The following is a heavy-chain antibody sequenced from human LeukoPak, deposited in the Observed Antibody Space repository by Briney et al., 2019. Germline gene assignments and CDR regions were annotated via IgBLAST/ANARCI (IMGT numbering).Heavy chain of an antibody. V-gene: IGHV1-18*01. CDR3: ARSYYYDS. CDR2: ISVYNGNT. Sequence: GASVKVSCKASGYTFTSYGVSWVRQAPGQGLEWMGWISVYNGNTNYARKFQGRVTMTTDTSTSTAYMELRSLRSDDTAVYYCARSYYYDSWGQGTLVTVSS. J-gene: IGHJ4*02. CDR1: GYTFTSYG.